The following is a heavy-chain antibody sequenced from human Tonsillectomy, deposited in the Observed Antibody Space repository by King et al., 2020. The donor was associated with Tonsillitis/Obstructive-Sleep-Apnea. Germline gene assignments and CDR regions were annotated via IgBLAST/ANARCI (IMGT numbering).Heavy chain of an antibody. J-gene: IGHJ4*02. CDR3: ARILPGLSGYYWDFDY. D-gene: IGHD3-3*01. CDR1: GFSLSTSEMC. V-gene: IGHV2-70*11. CDR2: IDWDDDK. Sequence: TLKESGPALVKPTQTLTLTCTFSGFSLSTSEMCVSWIRQPPGKALEWLARIDWDDDKYYSTSLKTRLTISKDTSKNQVVLTMTNMDPVATATYYCARILPGLSGYYWDFDYWGQGTLVTVSS.